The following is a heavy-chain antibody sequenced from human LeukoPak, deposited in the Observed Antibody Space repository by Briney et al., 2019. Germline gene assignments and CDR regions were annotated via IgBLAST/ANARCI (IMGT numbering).Heavy chain of an antibody. V-gene: IGHV6-1*01. CDR1: GDSVSSNSAA. J-gene: IGHJ5*02. CDR3: ARVGPTSGVLLWFGGRGSKSWFDP. D-gene: IGHD3-10*01. CDR2: TYYRSKWYN. Sequence: SQTLSLTCAISGDSVSSNSAAWNWIRQSPSRGLEWLGRTYYRSKWYNDYAVSVKSRITINPDTSKNQFSLQLNSVTPEDTAVYYCARVGPTSGVLLWFGGRGSKSWFDPWAREPWSPSPQ.